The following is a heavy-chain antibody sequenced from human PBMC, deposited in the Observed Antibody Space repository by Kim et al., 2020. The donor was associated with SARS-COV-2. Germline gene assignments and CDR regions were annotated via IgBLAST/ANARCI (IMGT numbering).Heavy chain of an antibody. CDR1: GGTFSSYT. CDR2: IIPILGIA. V-gene: IGHV1-69*02. D-gene: IGHD6-13*01. J-gene: IGHJ5*02. CDR3: ARDRWAAAGQRVPRGGWFDP. Sequence: SVKVSCKASGGTFSSYTISWVRQAPGQGLEWMGRIIPILGIANYAQKFQGRVTITADKSTSTAYMELSSLRSEDTAVYYCARDRWAAAGQRVPRGGWFDPWGQGTLFTVSS.